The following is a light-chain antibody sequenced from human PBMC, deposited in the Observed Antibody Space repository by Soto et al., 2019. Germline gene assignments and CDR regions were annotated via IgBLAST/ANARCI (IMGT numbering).Light chain of an antibody. CDR2: GNS. CDR1: SANIGAGYD. V-gene: IGLV1-40*01. CDR3: QSYDSSLSGSR. Sequence: QPVLTQPRSVSGAPGQRVTISCTGSSANIGAGYDVHSYQQLPGTAPKLLIYGNSNRPSGVPDRFSGSKSGTSASLAITGLQAEDEADYYCQSYDSSLSGSRFGGGTKLTVL. J-gene: IGLJ3*02.